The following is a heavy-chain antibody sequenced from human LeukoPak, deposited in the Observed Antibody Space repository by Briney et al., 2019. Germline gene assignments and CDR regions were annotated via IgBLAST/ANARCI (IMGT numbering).Heavy chain of an antibody. CDR3: ARDYYDSSGYYYAIDI. J-gene: IGHJ3*02. V-gene: IGHV1-2*06. CDR2: INPNSGGT. Sequence: ASVKVSCKASGYTFTGYYMHWVRQAPGQGLEWVGRINPNSGGTNYAQKFQGRVTMTRDTSISTAYMELSRLRSDDTAVYYCARDYYDSSGYYYAIDIWGQGTMVTVSS. D-gene: IGHD3-22*01. CDR1: GYTFTGYY.